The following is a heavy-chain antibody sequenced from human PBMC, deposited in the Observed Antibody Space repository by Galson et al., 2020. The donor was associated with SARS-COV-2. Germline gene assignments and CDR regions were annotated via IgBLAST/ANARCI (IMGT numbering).Heavy chain of an antibody. CDR2: ISSSSSYI. CDR1: GFTFSSYS. J-gene: IGHJ6*03. V-gene: IGHV3-21*01. Sequence: GESLKISCAASGFTFSSYSMNWVRQAPGKGLEWVSSISSSSSYIYYADSVKGRFTISRDNAKNSLYLQMNSLRAEDTAVYYCANGDYSIGYYYYMDVWGKGTTVTVSS. CDR3: ANGDYSIGYYYYMDV. D-gene: IGHD4-17*01.